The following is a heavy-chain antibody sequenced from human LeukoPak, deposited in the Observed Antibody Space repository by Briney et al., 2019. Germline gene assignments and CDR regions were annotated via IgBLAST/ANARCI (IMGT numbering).Heavy chain of an antibody. V-gene: IGHV3-23*01. CDR1: GFTFSSYA. J-gene: IGHJ6*03. CDR2: ISGSGGST. D-gene: IGHD3-3*01. Sequence: GGSLRLSCAASGFTFSSYAMSWVRQAPGKGLEWVSAISGSGGSTYYADSVKGRFTISRDNSKNTLYLQMNSLRAEDTAVYYCAKGGLSITIFGVASPYYYYYMDVWGKGTTVTVSS. CDR3: AKGGLSITIFGVASPYYYYYMDV.